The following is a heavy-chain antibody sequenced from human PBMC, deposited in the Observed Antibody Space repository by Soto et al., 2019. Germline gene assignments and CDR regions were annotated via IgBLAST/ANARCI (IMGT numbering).Heavy chain of an antibody. J-gene: IGHJ4*02. V-gene: IGHV3-33*01. Sequence: PGGSLRLSCAASGFTFSNYGMHWVRQAPGKGLEWVAIIWYDGTNKNYGDSVKGRFTISRDNSKNTLYLQMNSLRAEDTAVYYCARDPWAADYWGQGTLVTVSS. CDR3: ARDPWAADY. CDR2: IWYDGTNK. CDR1: GFTFSNYG. D-gene: IGHD3-16*01.